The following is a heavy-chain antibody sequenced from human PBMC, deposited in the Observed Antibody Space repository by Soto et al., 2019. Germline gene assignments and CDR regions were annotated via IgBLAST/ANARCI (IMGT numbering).Heavy chain of an antibody. J-gene: IGHJ4*02. CDR1: GFTFSSYS. V-gene: IGHV3-21*01. CDR2: ISSRSSYI. D-gene: IGHD2-2*01. Sequence: EVQLVESGGGLVKPGGSLSLSCAASGFTFSSYSMNWVRQAPGKGLEWVSSISSRSSYIYYADSVKGRFIISSDNAKNSLYLQMNSLRAEDTAVYSCARDSSPDIVVVPAAFFDYWGQGTLVTVSA. CDR3: ARDSSPDIVVVPAAFFDY.